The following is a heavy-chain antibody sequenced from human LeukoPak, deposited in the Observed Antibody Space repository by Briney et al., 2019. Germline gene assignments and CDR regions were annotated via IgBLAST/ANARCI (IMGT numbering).Heavy chain of an antibody. V-gene: IGHV3-21*01. CDR3: ARAPSVLRYFDWLGSYYYYYMDV. J-gene: IGHJ6*03. CDR2: ISSSSSYI. CDR1: GFTFSSYS. D-gene: IGHD3-9*01. Sequence: GGSLRLSCAASGFTFSSYSMNWVRQAPGKGLEWVSSISSSSSYIYYADSVKGRFTISRDNAKNSLYLQMNSPRAEDTAVYYCARAPSVLRYFDWLGSYYYYYMDVWGKGTTVTVSS.